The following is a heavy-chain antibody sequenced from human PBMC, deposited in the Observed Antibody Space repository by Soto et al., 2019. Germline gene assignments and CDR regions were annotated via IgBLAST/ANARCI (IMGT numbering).Heavy chain of an antibody. D-gene: IGHD2-15*01. CDR1: GFTFSSYG. CDR3: ARDLGVALASLTLDF. Sequence: GGSLRLSCAASGFTFSSYGMHWVRQAPGKGLEWVAVISYDGSNKYYADSVKGRFTISRDNSKNTLYLQMNSLRAEDTAVYYCARDLGVALASLTLDFWGRGTLVTVSS. J-gene: IGHJ4*02. V-gene: IGHV3-30*03. CDR2: ISYDGSNK.